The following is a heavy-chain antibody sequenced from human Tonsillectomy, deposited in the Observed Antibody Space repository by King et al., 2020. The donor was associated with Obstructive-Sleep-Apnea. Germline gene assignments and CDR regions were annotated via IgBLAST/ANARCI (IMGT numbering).Heavy chain of an antibody. V-gene: IGHV4-34*01. J-gene: IGHJ5*02. CDR3: ARGRPYYDSSGYDNWFDP. D-gene: IGHD3-22*01. Sequence: VQLQQWGAGLLKPSETLSLTCAVYGGSFSGYYCSWIRQPPGKGLEWLGEINHSGSTNYNPSLKSRVPISVDTSKNQISLKLCPVPPADTAVYYCARGRPYYDSSGYDNWFDPWGQGTLVTVSS. CDR2: INHSGST. CDR1: GGSFSGYY.